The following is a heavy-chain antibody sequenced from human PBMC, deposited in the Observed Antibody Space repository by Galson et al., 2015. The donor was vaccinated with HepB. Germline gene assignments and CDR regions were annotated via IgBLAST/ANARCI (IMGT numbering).Heavy chain of an antibody. J-gene: IGHJ4*02. CDR2: INGDGSST. D-gene: IGHD2-15*01. CDR3: AREDLLSGFCPGGTCYPAY. V-gene: IGHV3-74*01. Sequence: SLRLSCAASGFTFSSHWMHWVRQDPGKGLVWVSRINGDGSSTSYADFAKGRFTISRDNAKNTLYLQMNSLRAEDTAVYYCAREDLLSGFCPGGTCYPAYWGQGTLVTVSS. CDR1: GFTFSSHW.